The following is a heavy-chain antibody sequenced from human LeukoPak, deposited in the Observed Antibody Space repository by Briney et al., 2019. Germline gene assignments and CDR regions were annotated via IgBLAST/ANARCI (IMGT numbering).Heavy chain of an antibody. CDR1: GGTFSSYA. D-gene: IGHD6-13*01. CDR3: ARGGIAAAGTGDWFDP. J-gene: IGHJ5*02. CDR2: IIPIFGTA. Sequence: SVKVSCKASGGTFSSYAISWVRQAPGQGLEWMGGIIPIFGTANYAQKFQGRVMITADESTSTAYMELSSLRSEDTAVYYCARGGIAAAGTGDWFDPWGQGTLVTVSS. V-gene: IGHV1-69*13.